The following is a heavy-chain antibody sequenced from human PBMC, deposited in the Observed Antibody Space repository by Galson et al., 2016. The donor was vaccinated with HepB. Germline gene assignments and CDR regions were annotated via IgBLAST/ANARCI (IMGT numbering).Heavy chain of an antibody. J-gene: IGHJ4*02. V-gene: IGHV1-18*01. D-gene: IGHD2/OR15-2a*01. CDR2: ISTHSGNT. CDR1: GDRLSEVA. CDR3: ARDVQYRFDS. Sequence: SVKVSCKVSGDRLSEVAIHWVRQAPGQGLEWMGWISTHSGNTKYAQKFQGGLTLTTDSSTTTAYMELRSLRFDDTALYYCARDVQYRFDSWGQGTLVTVSS.